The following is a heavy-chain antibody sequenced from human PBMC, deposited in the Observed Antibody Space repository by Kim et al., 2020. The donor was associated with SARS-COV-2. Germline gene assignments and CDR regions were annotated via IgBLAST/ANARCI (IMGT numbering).Heavy chain of an antibody. Sequence: ASVKVSCKASGYTFTSYGISWVRQAPGQGLEWMGWISTYNGNTNYAQKLQGRVTMTTDTSTSTAYMELRSLRSDDTAVYYCARDAHLRFGGVIVIPFDYWGQGTLVTVSS. CDR1: GYTFTSYG. D-gene: IGHD3-16*02. CDR3: ARDAHLRFGGVIVIPFDY. J-gene: IGHJ4*02. V-gene: IGHV1-18*04. CDR2: ISTYNGNT.